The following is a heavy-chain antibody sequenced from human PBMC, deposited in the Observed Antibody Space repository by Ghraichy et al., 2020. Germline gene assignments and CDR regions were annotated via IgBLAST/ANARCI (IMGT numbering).Heavy chain of an antibody. D-gene: IGHD3-10*01. CDR3: AAFRPSITDPNWFDP. CDR2: IVVGSGNT. V-gene: IGHV1-58*01. J-gene: IGHJ5*02. CDR1: GFTFTSSA. Sequence: VKVSCKASGFTFTSSAVQWVRQARGQRLEWIGWIVVGSGNTNYAQKFQERVTITRDMSTSTAYMELSSLRSEDTAVYYCAAFRPSITDPNWFDPWGQGTLVTVSS.